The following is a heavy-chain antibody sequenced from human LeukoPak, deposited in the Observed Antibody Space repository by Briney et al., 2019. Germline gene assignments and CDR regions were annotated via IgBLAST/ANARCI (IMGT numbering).Heavy chain of an antibody. CDR3: STGFCLSGTCHWDDAFAV. J-gene: IGHJ3*01. CDR2: IKCRSQGATT. D-gene: IGHD5-12*01. Sequence: PGGSLRLSCAVSGLNFIDAWMTWVRQAPGRGLEWVGRIKCRSQGATTDYATPVKGRLTISRDDSNTMVPLEMNNLKTEDDAVYYCSTGFCLSGTCHWDDAFAVWGQGTTVTVSS. V-gene: IGHV3-15*01. CDR1: GLNFIDAW.